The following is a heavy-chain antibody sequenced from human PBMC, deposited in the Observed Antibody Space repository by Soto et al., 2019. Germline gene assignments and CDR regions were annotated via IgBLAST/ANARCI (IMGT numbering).Heavy chain of an antibody. D-gene: IGHD6-6*01. CDR3: AGCIAARSWYLDL. CDR2: ISSGSSDI. V-gene: IGHV3-48*02. J-gene: IGHJ2*01. Sequence: EVQLVESGGGLVQPGGSLRLSCTASGFTFSRYSMNWVRQAPGKGLEWVSYISSGSSDIVYRDSVKGRFTISRDDAKNSLFLHMNSLRDEDTGVYSSAGCIAARSWYLDLWGRGTLVTVSS. CDR1: GFTFSRYS.